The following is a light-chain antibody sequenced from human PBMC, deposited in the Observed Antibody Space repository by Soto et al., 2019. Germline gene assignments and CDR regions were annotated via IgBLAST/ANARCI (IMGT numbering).Light chain of an antibody. CDR1: QSVSSSY. V-gene: IGKV3-20*01. CDR2: GAS. J-gene: IGKJ5*01. Sequence: EIVLTQSPGTLSLSPGEIAALSCRGSQSVSSSYLAWYQQKPRQAPRLLIYGASSRATGIQDRFSGSGSGTDFTLTISRLEPEDFAVYYCQKYGSSPLITVGQGTRQEI. CDR3: QKYGSSPLIT.